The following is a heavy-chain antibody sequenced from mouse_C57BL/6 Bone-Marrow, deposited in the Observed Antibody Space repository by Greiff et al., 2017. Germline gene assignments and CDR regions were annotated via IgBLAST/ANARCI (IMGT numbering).Heavy chain of an antibody. Sequence: EVKLVESEGGLVQPGSSMKLSCTASGFTFSDYYMAWVRQVPEKGLEWVANINYDGGNTDYLDSLKSRFIISRDNAKIILYLQMSSLKSEDTATYSCAREYGYSYWYFDFCGTGTTVTVSS. V-gene: IGHV5-16*01. CDR3: AREYGYSYWYFDF. D-gene: IGHD1-1*01. J-gene: IGHJ1*03. CDR1: GFTFSDYY. CDR2: INYDGGNT.